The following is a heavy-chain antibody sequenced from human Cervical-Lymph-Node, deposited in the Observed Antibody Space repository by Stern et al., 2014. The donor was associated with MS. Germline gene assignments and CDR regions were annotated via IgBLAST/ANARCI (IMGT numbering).Heavy chain of an antibody. CDR1: GGTFGNYG. V-gene: IGHV1-69*06. D-gene: IGHD2-15*01. CDR3: ARDYSALDS. CDR2: IIPILATA. Sequence: VQLVQSGAEVKKPGSSVKVSCKASGGTFGNYGITWVRQAPGQGLEWMGGIIPILATANYAQKFQGRVTISADKSTSTVYMDLSSLRREDTAIYYCARDYSALDSWGQGTLVTVSS. J-gene: IGHJ5*01.